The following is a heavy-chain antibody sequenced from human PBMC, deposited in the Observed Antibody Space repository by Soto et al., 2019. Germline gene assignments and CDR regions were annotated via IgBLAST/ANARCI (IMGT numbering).Heavy chain of an antibody. Sequence: SETLSLTCAVYGGSFSGYYWSWIRQPRGKGLGWIGEINHSGSTNFNPSLKSRVTISGDTSKNQFSLKLSSVTAADTAVEYCARAWIQRRTYYYYGMDVWGQGTTV. V-gene: IGHV4-34*01. J-gene: IGHJ6*02. CDR1: GGSFSGYY. CDR3: ARAWIQRRTYYYYGMDV. CDR2: INHSGST. D-gene: IGHD5-18*01.